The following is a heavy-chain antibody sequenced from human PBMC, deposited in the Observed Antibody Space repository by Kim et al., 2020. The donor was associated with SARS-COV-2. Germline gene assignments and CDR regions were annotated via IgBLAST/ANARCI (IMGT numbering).Heavy chain of an antibody. CDR2: INHSGST. V-gene: IGHV4-34*01. J-gene: IGHJ6*03. CDR1: GGSFSGYY. D-gene: IGHD1-26*01. CDR3: ATGIVGASLGSYYYYMDV. Sequence: SETLSLTCAVYGGSFSGYYWSWIRQPPGKGLEWIGEINHSGSTNYNPSLKSRVTISVDTSKNQFSLKLSSVTAADTAVYYCATGIVGASLGSYYYYMDVWAQGTTVTVSS.